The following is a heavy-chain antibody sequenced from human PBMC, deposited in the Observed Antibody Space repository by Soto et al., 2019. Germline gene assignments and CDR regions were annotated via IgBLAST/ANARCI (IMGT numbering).Heavy chain of an antibody. D-gene: IGHD3-22*01. J-gene: IGHJ3*02. CDR3: ARHSPYYYDSSGYYYDGAFDI. Sequence: ASVTMCVTCAVSGGTIISGGYSWSWIRQPPGKGLEWIGYIYHSGSTYYNPSLKSRVTISVDRSKNQFSLKLSSVTAADTAVYYCARHSPYYYDSSGYYYDGAFDIWGQGTMVTVS. CDR2: IYHSGST. V-gene: IGHV4-30-2*01. CDR1: GGTIISGGYS.